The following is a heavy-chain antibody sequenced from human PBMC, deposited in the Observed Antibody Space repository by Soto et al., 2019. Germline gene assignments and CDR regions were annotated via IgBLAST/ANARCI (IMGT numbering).Heavy chain of an antibody. Sequence: QVQLVQSGAEVKKPGSSVKVSCKASGGTFSSYTISWVRQAPGQGLEWMGRIIPILGIANYAQKFQGRVTIXXDXSTXTAYRELSSLRSEDTAVYYCAREGQRGYSYGLTADWGQGTLVTVSS. D-gene: IGHD5-18*01. CDR3: AREGQRGYSYGLTAD. V-gene: IGHV1-69*08. CDR2: IIPILGIA. J-gene: IGHJ4*02. CDR1: GGTFSSYT.